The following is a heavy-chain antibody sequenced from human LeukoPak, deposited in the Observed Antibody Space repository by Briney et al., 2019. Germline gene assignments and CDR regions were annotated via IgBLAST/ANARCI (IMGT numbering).Heavy chain of an antibody. CDR3: ARGRYCSADICSGGDAFDI. Sequence: SETLSLTCTVSGGSINNYYWSWIRQPAGEGLEWIGRIYTRGSTNYDPSLKSRVTMSVDTSKNQFSLKLSSVTAADTAVYYCARGRYCSADICSGGDAFDIWGQGTMVSVSS. V-gene: IGHV4-4*07. J-gene: IGHJ3*02. D-gene: IGHD2-15*01. CDR1: GGSINNYY. CDR2: IYTRGST.